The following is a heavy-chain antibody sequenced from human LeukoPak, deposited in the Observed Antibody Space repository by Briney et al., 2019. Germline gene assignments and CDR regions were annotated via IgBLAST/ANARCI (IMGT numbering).Heavy chain of an antibody. CDR2: ISSSGSTI. D-gene: IGHD5-12*01. CDR1: GFTFSDYY. CDR3: AREALYSGYGGYYYYGMDV. Sequence: GGSLRLSCAASGFTFSDYYMSWIRQAPGKGLEWVSYISSSGSTIYYADSVKGRFTISRDNAMNSLYLQMNSLRAEDTAVYYCAREALYSGYGGYYYYGMDVWGQGTTVTVSS. V-gene: IGHV3-11*01. J-gene: IGHJ6*02.